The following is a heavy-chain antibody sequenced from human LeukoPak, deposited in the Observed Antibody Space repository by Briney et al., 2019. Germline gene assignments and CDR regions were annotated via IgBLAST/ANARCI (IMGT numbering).Heavy chain of an antibody. CDR1: GFTFSSYG. CDR3: ARRYYGDYVDY. D-gene: IGHD4-17*01. CDR2: ITDSGYTT. Sequence: PGGSLRLSCAASGFTFSSYGMSWVRQAPRKGLEWVSAITDSGYTTYYADSLKGRSTISRDNSKNTLYLQMNSLRAEDTAVYYCARRYYGDYVDYWGQGTLVTVSS. J-gene: IGHJ4*02. V-gene: IGHV3-23*01.